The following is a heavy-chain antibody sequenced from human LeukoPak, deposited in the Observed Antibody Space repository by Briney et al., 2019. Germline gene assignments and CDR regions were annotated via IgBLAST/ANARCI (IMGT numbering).Heavy chain of an antibody. V-gene: IGHV3-53*01. CDR3: ARALYLYSSSEHGDC. CDR1: GFTVSSNY. Sequence: GGSLRLSCAASGFTVSSNYMSWVRQAPGKGLEWVSVIYSGGSTYYADSVKGRFTISRDNSKNTLYLQMNSLRAEDTAVYYCARALYLYSSSEHGDCWGQGTLVTVSS. CDR2: IYSGGST. D-gene: IGHD6-6*01. J-gene: IGHJ4*02.